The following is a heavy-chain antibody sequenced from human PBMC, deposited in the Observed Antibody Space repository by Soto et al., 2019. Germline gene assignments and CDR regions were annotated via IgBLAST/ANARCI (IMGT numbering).Heavy chain of an antibody. CDR1: GGSISSGDYY. CDR2: IYYSGST. J-gene: IGHJ6*02. D-gene: IGHD1-26*01. CDR3: ARDARSVSFYTHPYYYYGMDV. Sequence: SETLSLTCTVSGGSISSGDYYWSWIRQPPGKGLEWIGYIYYSGSTYYNPSPKSRVTISVDTSKNQFSLKLSSVTAADTAVYYCARDARSVSFYTHPYYYYGMDVWGQGTTVTVSS. V-gene: IGHV4-30-4*01.